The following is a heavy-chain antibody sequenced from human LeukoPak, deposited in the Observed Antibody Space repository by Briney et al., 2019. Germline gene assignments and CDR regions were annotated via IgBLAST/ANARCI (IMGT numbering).Heavy chain of an antibody. CDR1: GGSISSSNW. Sequence: SETLSLTCAVSGGSISSSNWWSWVRQPPGKGLEWIGEIYHSGSTNYNPSLKSRVTISVDKSKNQFSLKLSSVTAADTAVYYCAREVFVTMVRGAHNWFDPWGQGTLVTVSS. D-gene: IGHD3-10*01. CDR3: AREVFVTMVRGAHNWFDP. V-gene: IGHV4-4*02. J-gene: IGHJ5*02. CDR2: IYHSGST.